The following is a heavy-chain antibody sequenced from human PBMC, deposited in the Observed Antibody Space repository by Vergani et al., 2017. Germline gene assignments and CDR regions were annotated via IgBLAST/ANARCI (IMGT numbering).Heavy chain of an antibody. CDR3: ARDNYDILTGYYTDYYYYYMDV. D-gene: IGHD3-9*01. CDR2: IYYSGST. CDR1: GGSISSYY. Sequence: QVQLQESGPGLVKPSETLSLTCHVSGGSISSYYWSWIRQPPGKGLEWIGYIYYSGSTNYNPSLKSRVTISVDTSKNQFSLKLSSVTAADTAVYYCARDNYDILTGYYTDYYYYYMDVWGKGTTVTVSS. J-gene: IGHJ6*03. V-gene: IGHV4-59*01.